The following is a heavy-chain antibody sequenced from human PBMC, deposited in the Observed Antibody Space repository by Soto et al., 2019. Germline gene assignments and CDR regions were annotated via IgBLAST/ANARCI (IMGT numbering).Heavy chain of an antibody. CDR2: IYYSGST. D-gene: IGHD3-3*01. Sequence: SETLSLTCTVSGGSISSYYWSWIRQPPGKGLEWIGYIYYSGSTNYNPSLKSRVTISVDTSKNQFSLKLSSVTAADTAVYYCARDRDGGFWSGYYSGLDYWGQGTLVTVSS. J-gene: IGHJ4*02. CDR3: ARDRDGGFWSGYYSGLDY. CDR1: GGSISSYY. V-gene: IGHV4-59*01.